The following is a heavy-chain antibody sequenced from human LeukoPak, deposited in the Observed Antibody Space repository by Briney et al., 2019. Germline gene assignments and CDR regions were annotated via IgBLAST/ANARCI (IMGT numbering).Heavy chain of an antibody. CDR1: GGSFSGYY. Sequence: SETLSLTCAVYGGSFSGYYWSWLRQPPGKGLEWMGEINHSGSTNYNPSLKRRVTISVDTSKNQFSLKLSSLTAADTAFYYCARRQLPPPGDFDIWGHGTMVTVSS. V-gene: IGHV4-34*01. CDR3: ARRQLPPPGDFDI. J-gene: IGHJ3*02. CDR2: INHSGST. D-gene: IGHD2-2*01.